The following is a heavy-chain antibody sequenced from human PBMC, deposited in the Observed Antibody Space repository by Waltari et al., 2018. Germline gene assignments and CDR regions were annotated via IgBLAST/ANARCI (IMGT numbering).Heavy chain of an antibody. D-gene: IGHD4-17*01. V-gene: IGHV1-69*05. J-gene: IGHJ4*02. CDR1: GGTFSSHA. CDR3: ARGLHYFDY. CDR2: IIPIFGTA. Sequence: QVQLVQSGAEVKKPGSAVKVSCKATGGTFSSHAISWVRQAPGQGLEWMGGIIPIFGTANYAQKFQGRVTITTDESTSTAYMELSSLRSEDTAVYYCARGLHYFDYWGQGTLVTVSS.